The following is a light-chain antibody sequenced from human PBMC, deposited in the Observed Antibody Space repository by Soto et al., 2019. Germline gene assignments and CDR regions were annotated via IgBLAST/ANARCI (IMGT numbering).Light chain of an antibody. Sequence: DIQMTQSPSSLSASVGDRVTITCQASQDISNFLNWYQQTPGKAPKLVIYDASTLQTGVPSRFRGSGSGTDFTFTIASLQPGDFGTYFCQQYENLPLTFGGGTTVEIK. CDR3: QQYENLPLT. CDR1: QDISNF. J-gene: IGKJ4*01. V-gene: IGKV1-33*01. CDR2: DAS.